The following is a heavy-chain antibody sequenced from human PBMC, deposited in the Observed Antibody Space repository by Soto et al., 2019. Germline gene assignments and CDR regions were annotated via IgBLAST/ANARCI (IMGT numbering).Heavy chain of an antibody. CDR3: ARGNPFNYAGFEV. Sequence: ASVKVSCKASGYTFSDFDINWLRQAAGQGPEWMGWMNAKSGDTFSAQRLQGKFNMTWDTSLSTAYMEVGSLTSDDAAIYYCARGNPFNYAGFEVWGQGT. J-gene: IGHJ3*01. V-gene: IGHV1-8*01. CDR2: MNAKSGDT. CDR1: GYTFSDFD. D-gene: IGHD3-16*01.